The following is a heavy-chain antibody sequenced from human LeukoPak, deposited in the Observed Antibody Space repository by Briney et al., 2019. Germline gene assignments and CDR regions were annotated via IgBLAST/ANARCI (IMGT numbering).Heavy chain of an antibody. D-gene: IGHD3-10*01. CDR2: IYYSGST. Sequence: SETLSLTCTVSGGSISSYYWSWIRQPLGKGLEWIGYIYYSGSTNYNPSLKSRVTISVDTSKKQFSLKLSSVTAADTAVYYCASSGSSGRIYYWGQGTLVTVSS. CDR3: ASSGSSGRIYY. CDR1: GGSISSYY. J-gene: IGHJ4*02. V-gene: IGHV4-59*12.